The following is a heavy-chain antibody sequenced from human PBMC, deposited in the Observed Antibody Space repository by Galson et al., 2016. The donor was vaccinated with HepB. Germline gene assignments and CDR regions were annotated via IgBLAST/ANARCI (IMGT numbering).Heavy chain of an antibody. J-gene: IGHJ4*02. CDR1: GGSISNTNW. Sequence: SETLSLTCAVSGGSISNTNWWSWVRRPPGKELEWIGEVHHDRGTNYNPSLKSRVTISLDRSKNQFSLNVNSVTAADTAVYYCARAGFYNLDNWGQGTLVAVSA. CDR3: ARAGFYNLDN. V-gene: IGHV4-4*02. D-gene: IGHD1-14*01. CDR2: VHHDRGT.